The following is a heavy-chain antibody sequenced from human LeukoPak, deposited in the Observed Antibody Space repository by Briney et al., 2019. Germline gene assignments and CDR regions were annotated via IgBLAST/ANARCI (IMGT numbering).Heavy chain of an antibody. CDR2: IYYSGST. J-gene: IGHJ5*02. V-gene: IGHV4-30-4*08. CDR3: ARAPNPSYDYVWGSYRNTRWFDP. CDR1: GGSISSGDYY. D-gene: IGHD3-16*02. Sequence: SETLSLTCTVSGGSISSGDYYWSWIRQPPGKGLEWIGYIYYSGSTYYNPSLKSRVTISVDTSKNQFSLKLSSVTAADTAVYYCARAPNPSYDYVWGSYRNTRWFDPWGQGTLVTVSS.